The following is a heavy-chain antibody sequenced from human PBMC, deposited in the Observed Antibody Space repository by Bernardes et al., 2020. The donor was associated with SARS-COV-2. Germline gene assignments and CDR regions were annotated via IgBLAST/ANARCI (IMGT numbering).Heavy chain of an antibody. J-gene: IGHJ4*02. V-gene: IGHV3-48*02. CDR1: GFTFSSYS. Sequence: GGSLRLCCAASGFTFSSYSMNWVRQAPGKGLEWVSYISSSSSAIYYAESVKGRFIISRDNAKNSLYLQMNSLRDDDTAVYYCARVVENNSAYYSTPLDSWGQGTLVTVSS. CDR2: ISSSSSAI. CDR3: ARVVENNSAYYSTPLDS. D-gene: IGHD3-22*01.